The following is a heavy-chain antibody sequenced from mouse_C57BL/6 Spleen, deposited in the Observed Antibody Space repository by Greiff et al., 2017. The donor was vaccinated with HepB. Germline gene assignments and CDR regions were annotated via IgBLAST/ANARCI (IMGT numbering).Heavy chain of an antibody. CDR2: IWSGGRT. Sequence: QVQLKQSGPGLVQPSQRLSITCTVSGFSLTSYGVHWVRQSPGKGLEWLGVIWSGGRTDYNAAFISRLSISKDNSKSQVFFKMNSLQADDTAIYYCACSYYGSSPFAYWGQGTLVTVSA. D-gene: IGHD1-1*01. CDR1: GFSLTSYG. V-gene: IGHV2-2*01. CDR3: ACSYYGSSPFAY. J-gene: IGHJ3*01.